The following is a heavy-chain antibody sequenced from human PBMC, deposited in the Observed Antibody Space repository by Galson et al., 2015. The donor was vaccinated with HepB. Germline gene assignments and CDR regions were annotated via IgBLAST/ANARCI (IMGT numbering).Heavy chain of an antibody. J-gene: IGHJ4*02. Sequence: SVKVSCKASGYTFNSYGINWVRKAPGQGLEWIGWIRAYNGNTKYAQRFQDRVTMTRDTSTTTAYMELRSLTSDYTAVYYCAKDFYGGNWGVDYWGQGTLVIVSS. D-gene: IGHD4-23*01. V-gene: IGHV1-18*04. CDR1: GYTFNSYG. CDR3: AKDFYGGNWGVDY. CDR2: IRAYNGNT.